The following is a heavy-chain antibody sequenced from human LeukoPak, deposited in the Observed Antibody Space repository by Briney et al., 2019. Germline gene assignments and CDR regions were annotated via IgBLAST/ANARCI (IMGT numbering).Heavy chain of an antibody. Sequence: GGSLRLSCAASGFTFSSYGMHWVRQAPGKGLEWVAFIRYDGSNKYYADSVKGRFTISRDNSKNTLYLQMNSLRAEDTAVYYCAYCSSTSCYYYYYMDVWGKGTTVTVSS. J-gene: IGHJ6*03. CDR1: GFTFSSYG. CDR3: AYCSSTSCYYYYYMDV. V-gene: IGHV3-30*02. CDR2: IRYDGSNK. D-gene: IGHD2-2*01.